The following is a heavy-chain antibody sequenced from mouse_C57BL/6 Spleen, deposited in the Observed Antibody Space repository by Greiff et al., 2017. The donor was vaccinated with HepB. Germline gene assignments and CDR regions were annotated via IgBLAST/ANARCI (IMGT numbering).Heavy chain of an antibody. CDR1: GFTFSDYG. D-gene: IGHD2-4*01. V-gene: IGHV5-17*01. CDR3: ARRVYDFTDY. CDR2: ISSGSSTI. Sequence: EVKLMESGGGLVKPGGSLKLSCAASGFTFSDYGMHWVRQAPEKGLEWVAYISSGSSTIYYADTVKGRFTISRDNAKNTLFLQMTSLRSEDTAMYYCARRVYDFTDYWGQGTTLTVSS. J-gene: IGHJ2*01.